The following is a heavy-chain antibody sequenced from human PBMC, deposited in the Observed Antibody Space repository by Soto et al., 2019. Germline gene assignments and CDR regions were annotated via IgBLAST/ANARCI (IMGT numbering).Heavy chain of an antibody. CDR2: IYYSGST. D-gene: IGHD5-12*01. V-gene: IGHV4-31*03. Sequence: SETLSLTCTVSGGSIGSGGYYWSWIRQHPGKGLEWIGYIYYSGSTYYNPSLKSRVTISVDTSKNQFSLKLSSVTAADTAVYYCARGHSGYDLRYYYYMDVWGKGTTVTVSS. CDR3: ARGHSGYDLRYYYYMDV. J-gene: IGHJ6*03. CDR1: GGSIGSGGYY.